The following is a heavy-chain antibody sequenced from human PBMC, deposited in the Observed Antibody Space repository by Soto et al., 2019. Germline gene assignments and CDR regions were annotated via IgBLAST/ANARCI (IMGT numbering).Heavy chain of an antibody. J-gene: IGHJ5*02. CDR2: TYYTGGT. Sequence: SETLSLTCNVSGVTIRGYYWNWIRQPPGKTLEWIRSTYYTGGTNYNPYLKSRVTISVDTSKNPLSLKLNPLTAEDTAVYYCASGTMSPIAAPAPWGQGTMVPVS. CDR1: GVTIRGYY. V-gene: IGHV4-59*01. CDR3: ASGTMSPIAAPAP. D-gene: IGHD6-13*01.